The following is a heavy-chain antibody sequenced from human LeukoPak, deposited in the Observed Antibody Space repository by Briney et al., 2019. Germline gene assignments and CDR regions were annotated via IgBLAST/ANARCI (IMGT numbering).Heavy chain of an antibody. CDR1: GFTFSTYA. D-gene: IGHD3-3*01. CDR3: ARSITIFGLVIYYFDF. CDR2: ISGSDGNT. V-gene: IGHV3-23*01. J-gene: IGHJ4*02. Sequence: GGSVRLSCVVSGFTFSTYAMTWVRQAPGKGLGWVSTISGSDGNTYYADSVKGRCTISRDNSKNTLYLQMNSLGAEDTAVYYCARSITIFGLVIYYFDFWGQGTLVTVSS.